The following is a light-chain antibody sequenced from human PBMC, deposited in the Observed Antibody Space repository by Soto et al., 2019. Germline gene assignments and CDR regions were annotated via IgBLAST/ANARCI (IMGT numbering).Light chain of an antibody. J-gene: IGKJ1*01. CDR1: QSISSW. CDR3: QQYNSYPT. Sequence: DLQMTQSPSTLSASVGDRVTITCRASQSISSWLAWYQQKPGKAPKLLIYKASSLESGVPSRFSGSGSGTEFTLTISSLQPDDFATYYCQQYNSYPTFCQGTKVEIK. V-gene: IGKV1-5*03. CDR2: KAS.